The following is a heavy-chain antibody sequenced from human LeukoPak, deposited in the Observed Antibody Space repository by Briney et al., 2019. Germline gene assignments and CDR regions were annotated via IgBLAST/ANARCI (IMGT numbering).Heavy chain of an antibody. Sequence: GGSLRLSCAASGFTFSSYAMSWVRQAPGKGLEWVSAISGSGGSTYYADSVKGRFTISRDNSKNTLYLQMNSLRAEDTAVYYCAKLSMAVAGIPGGFDPWGQGTLVTVSS. J-gene: IGHJ5*02. CDR1: GFTFSSYA. CDR3: AKLSMAVAGIPGGFDP. CDR2: ISGSGGST. D-gene: IGHD6-19*01. V-gene: IGHV3-23*01.